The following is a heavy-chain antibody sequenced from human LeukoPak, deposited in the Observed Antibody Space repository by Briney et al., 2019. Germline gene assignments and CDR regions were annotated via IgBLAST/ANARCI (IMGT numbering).Heavy chain of an antibody. D-gene: IGHD5-12*01. Sequence: PGGSPRLSCVASGFTFSLYWMSWVRQAPGKGLEWVANIKQDGGEEFYVDSVKGRFTISRDNAKNSLYLQMNSLRAEDTAVYYCVRVNPRGYDPPKWGQGTLVTVSS. CDR3: VRVNPRGYDPPK. CDR1: GFTFSLYW. V-gene: IGHV3-7*05. CDR2: IKQDGGEE. J-gene: IGHJ4*02.